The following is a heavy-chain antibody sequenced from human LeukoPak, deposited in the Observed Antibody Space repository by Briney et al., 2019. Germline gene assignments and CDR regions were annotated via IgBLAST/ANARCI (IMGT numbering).Heavy chain of an antibody. J-gene: IGHJ4*02. D-gene: IGHD4-23*01. Sequence: GGSLRLSCAASGFTFRSYSMSWVRQAPGKGLEWVSSISSSSTYIYYADSVKGRFTISRDNAKNSLYLQMNSLRAEDTAVYYCARGSYGGNHFDYWGQGTLVTVSS. V-gene: IGHV3-21*01. CDR1: GFTFRSYS. CDR2: ISSSSTYI. CDR3: ARGSYGGNHFDY.